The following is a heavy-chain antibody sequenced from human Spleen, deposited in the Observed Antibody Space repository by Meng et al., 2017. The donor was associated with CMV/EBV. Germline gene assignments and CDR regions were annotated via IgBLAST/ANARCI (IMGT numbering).Heavy chain of an antibody. J-gene: IGHJ1*01. V-gene: IGHV1-69*10. D-gene: IGHD2-15*01. Sequence: SGGPFSSYAISWVRQAPGQGLEWMGGIIPILGIANYAQKFQGRVTITADKSTSTAYMELSSLRSEDTAVYYCARDGGRRSSSEYFQHWGQGTLVTVSS. CDR2: IIPILGIA. CDR1: GGPFSSYA. CDR3: ARDGGRRSSSEYFQH.